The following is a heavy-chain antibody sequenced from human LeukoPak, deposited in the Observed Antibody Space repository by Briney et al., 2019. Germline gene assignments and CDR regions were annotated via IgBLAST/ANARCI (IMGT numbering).Heavy chain of an antibody. CDR1: GDTLSSDA. V-gene: IGHV1-69*04. J-gene: IGHJ5*02. CDR2: IIPKFDLT. Sequence: SVKVSCKASGDTLSSDAVNWVRQAPGQGLEWMARIIPKFDLTKIAQKFEGRVTITADTSTSTVYLELSNVRSDDTAIYYCTRDQNVRGVAAGMEGWFDPWGQGTLVTVSS. D-gene: IGHD1-1*01. CDR3: TRDQNVRGVAAGMEGWFDP.